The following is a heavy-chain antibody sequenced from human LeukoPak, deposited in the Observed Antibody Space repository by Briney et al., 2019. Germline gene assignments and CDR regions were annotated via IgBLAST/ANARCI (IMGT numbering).Heavy chain of an antibody. Sequence: ASVTVSFMASVYTFTNYGISWVRQAPGQGLAWMGWISAYNGNTNYPQRLQGRVTITTDTHTSTAYMELRRLRSGDTDVYICPRAPHIVATIDDYWGQGTLVTVSS. V-gene: IGHV1-18*01. CDR2: ISAYNGNT. D-gene: IGHD5-12*01. CDR1: VYTFTNYG. CDR3: PRAPHIVATIDDY. J-gene: IGHJ4*02.